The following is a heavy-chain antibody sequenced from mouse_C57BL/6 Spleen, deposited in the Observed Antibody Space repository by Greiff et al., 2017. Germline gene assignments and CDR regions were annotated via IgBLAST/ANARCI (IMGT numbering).Heavy chain of an antibody. CDR3: ARDYSNGAWFAY. V-gene: IGHV1-59*01. CDR2: IDPSDSYT. J-gene: IGHJ3*01. D-gene: IGHD2-5*01. CDR1: GYTFTSYW. Sequence: QVQLQQPGAELVRPGTSVKLSCKASGYTFTSYWMHWVKQRPGQGLEWIGVIDPSDSYTNYNQKFKGKATLTVATSSSTAYMQLSSLTSEDSAVFYCARDYSNGAWFAYWGQGTLVTVSA.